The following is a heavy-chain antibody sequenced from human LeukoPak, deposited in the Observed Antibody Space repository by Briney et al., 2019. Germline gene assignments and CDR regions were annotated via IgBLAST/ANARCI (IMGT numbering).Heavy chain of an antibody. CDR1: GFTFSSYS. V-gene: IGHV3-7*01. CDR2: IKQDGSEK. CDR3: ARSINGLWFGL. D-gene: IGHD3-10*01. Sequence: GGSLRLSCAASGFTFSSYSMSWVRQAPGKGLEWVANIKQDGSEKYYVDSVKGRFTISRDNAKNSLYLQMNSLRAEDTAVYYCARSINGLWFGLWGQGTLVTVSS. J-gene: IGHJ4*02.